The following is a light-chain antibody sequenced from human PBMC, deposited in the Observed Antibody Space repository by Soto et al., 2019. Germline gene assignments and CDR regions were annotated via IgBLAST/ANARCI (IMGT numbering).Light chain of an antibody. CDR1: SSDVGGYNY. V-gene: IGLV2-14*01. CDR2: DVS. CDR3: SSYAGSNNLGV. Sequence: QSALTQPASVSGSPGQSITISCTGTSSDVGGYNYVSWYQQHPGKAPKLMNYDVSNRPSGVSNRFSGSKSGNTASLTVSGLQAEDEADYYCSSYAGSNNLGVFGTGTKVTVL. J-gene: IGLJ1*01.